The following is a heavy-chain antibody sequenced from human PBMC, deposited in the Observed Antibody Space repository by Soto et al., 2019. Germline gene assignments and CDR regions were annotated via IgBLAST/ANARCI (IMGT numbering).Heavy chain of an antibody. CDR2: ISGSGGST. V-gene: IGHV3-23*01. D-gene: IGHD6-13*01. CDR1: GFTFSSYA. J-gene: IGHJ3*02. Sequence: PGGSLRLSCAASGFTFSSYAMSWVRQAPGKGLEWVSAISGSGGSTYYADSVKGRFTISRDNSKNTLYLQMNSLRAEDTAVYYCAKGEQSIAAAGTADAFDIWGQGTMVTVSS. CDR3: AKGEQSIAAAGTADAFDI.